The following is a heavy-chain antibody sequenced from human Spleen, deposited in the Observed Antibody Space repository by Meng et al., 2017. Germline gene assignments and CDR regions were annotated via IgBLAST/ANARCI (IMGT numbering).Heavy chain of an antibody. V-gene: IGHV1-8*02. J-gene: IGHJ4*02. CDR2: MNPNSGNT. Sequence: QVVVGQSGAEVKKPGAPVKVSCKASGYTVNSYDINWVRQGTGQGLEWMGWMNPNSGNTNYAQKFQDRVTMTTDRSTSTACMELRSLKSDDTAVYYCARNLVGSSLDYWGQGTLVTVSS. CDR1: GYTVNSYD. CDR3: ARNLVGSSLDY. D-gene: IGHD1-14*01.